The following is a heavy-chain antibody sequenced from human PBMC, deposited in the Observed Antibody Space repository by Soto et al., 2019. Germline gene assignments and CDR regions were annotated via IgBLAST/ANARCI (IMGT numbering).Heavy chain of an antibody. V-gene: IGHV5-51*01. CDR1: VYSITSYC. D-gene: IGHD6-6*01. J-gene: IGHJ4*02. CDR3: TRQVDSGSYVGYFDY. CDR2: IYRGDSDT. Sequence: ESLTNSCKGSVYSITSYCIVWIIQIHGKGLEWMGIIYRGDSDTRYSPSFQGQVTISADKSISTAYLQWSSLKASDTAMYYCTRQVDSGSYVGYFDYWGKGNLVT.